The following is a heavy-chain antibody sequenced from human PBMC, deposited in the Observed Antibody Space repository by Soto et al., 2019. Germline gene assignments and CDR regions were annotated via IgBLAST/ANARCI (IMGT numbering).Heavy chain of an antibody. Sequence: LRLSCAASGFTFSSYAMSWVRQAPGKGLEWVSAISGSGGSTYYADSVKGRFTISRDNSKNTLYLQMNSLRAEDTAVYYCAKGRKNYGDNYFDYWGQGTLVTVSS. CDR2: ISGSGGST. V-gene: IGHV3-23*01. CDR3: AKGRKNYGDNYFDY. D-gene: IGHD4-17*01. CDR1: GFTFSSYA. J-gene: IGHJ4*02.